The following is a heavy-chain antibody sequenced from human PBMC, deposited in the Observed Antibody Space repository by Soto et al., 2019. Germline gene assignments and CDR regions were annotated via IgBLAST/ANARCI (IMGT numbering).Heavy chain of an antibody. V-gene: IGHV3-30*18. J-gene: IGHJ4*02. CDR2: ISYDGSNK. CDR3: AKSGGSYQFTADFDY. CDR1: GFTFSSYG. D-gene: IGHD1-26*01. Sequence: GGSLRLSCAASGFTFSSYGMHWVRQAPGKGLEWVAVISYDGSNKYYADSVKGRFTISRDNSKNTLYLQMNSLRAEDTAVYYCAKSGGSYQFTADFDYWGQGTLVTVSS.